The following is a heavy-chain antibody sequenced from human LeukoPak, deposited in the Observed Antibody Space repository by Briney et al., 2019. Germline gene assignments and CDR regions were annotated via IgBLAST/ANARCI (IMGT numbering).Heavy chain of an antibody. CDR2: IYYSGST. CDR1: GGSISSYY. J-gene: IGHJ4*02. V-gene: IGHV4-59*01. D-gene: IGHD3-22*01. Sequence: SETLSLTCTVSGGSISSYYWSWIRQPPGKGLEWIGYIYYSGSTNYNPSLKSRVTISVDTSKNQFSLKLSSVTAADTAVYYCARRKPSSSGYYLFDYWGQGTLVTVSS. CDR3: ARRKPSSSGYYLFDY.